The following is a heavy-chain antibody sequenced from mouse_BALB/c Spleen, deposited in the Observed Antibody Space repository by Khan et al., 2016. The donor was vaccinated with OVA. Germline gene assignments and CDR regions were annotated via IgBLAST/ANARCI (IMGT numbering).Heavy chain of an antibody. J-gene: IGHJ4*01. CDR3: AKWGRGLRSYAMDY. CDR1: GYSITSYY. Sequence: VQLQQSGPDLMKPGTSVKISCKASGYSITSYYMHWVKQSHGKSLEWIGYIDPFNGGTSYNQKFKGKATLTVDKSSSTAYMHLSSLTSEDSAVYYCAKWGRGLRSYAMDYWGQGTSVTVSS. CDR2: IDPFNGGT. V-gene: IGHV1S135*01. D-gene: IGHD3-1*01.